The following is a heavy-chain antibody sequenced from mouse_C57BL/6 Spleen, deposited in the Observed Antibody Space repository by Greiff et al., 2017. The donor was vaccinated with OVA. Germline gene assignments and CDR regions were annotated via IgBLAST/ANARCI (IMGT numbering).Heavy chain of an antibody. CDR1: GFTFSSYA. CDR3: AREEGFGGYAMDY. J-gene: IGHJ4*01. CDR2: ISDGGSYT. Sequence: EVQGVESGGGLVKPGGSLKLSCAASGFTFSSYAMSWVRQTPEKRLEWVATISDGGSYTYYPDNVKGRFTISRDNAKNNLYLQMSHLKSEDTAMYYCAREEGFGGYAMDYWGQGTSVTVSS. V-gene: IGHV5-4*01.